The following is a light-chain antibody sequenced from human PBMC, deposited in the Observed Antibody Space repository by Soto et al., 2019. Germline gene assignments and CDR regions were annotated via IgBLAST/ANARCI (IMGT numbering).Light chain of an antibody. CDR3: QTWGAGIWA. Sequence: QLVLTQSPSASASLGASVKLTCTLSSGHSSYAIAWHQQEPEKGPRYLMKVNSDGSHTKGDGIPDRFSGSSSGAERYLTISSLQSDDEADYYCQTWGAGIWAFGGGTKLTVL. CDR1: SGHSSYA. J-gene: IGLJ3*02. CDR2: VNSDGSH. V-gene: IGLV4-69*01.